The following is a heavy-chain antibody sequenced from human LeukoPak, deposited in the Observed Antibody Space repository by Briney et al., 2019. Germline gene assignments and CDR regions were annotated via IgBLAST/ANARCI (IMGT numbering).Heavy chain of an antibody. V-gene: IGHV4-34*01. CDR2: INHSGST. CDR3: ARGGDDILTGPTPLY. Sequence: SETLSLTCAVYGGSFSDYYWSWIRQPPGEGLEWIGEINHSGSTNYNPSLKSRVTISVDTSKNQFSLKLSSVTAADTAVYYCARGGDDILTGPTPLYWGQGTLVTVSS. D-gene: IGHD3-9*01. J-gene: IGHJ4*02. CDR1: GGSFSDYY.